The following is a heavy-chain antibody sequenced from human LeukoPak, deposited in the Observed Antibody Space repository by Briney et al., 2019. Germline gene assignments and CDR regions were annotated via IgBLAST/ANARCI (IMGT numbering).Heavy chain of an antibody. CDR1: GFTFSSYW. V-gene: IGHV3-7*01. Sequence: GGSLRLSCAASGFTFSSYWMSWVRQAPGKGLEWVANIKQDGSEKYYVDSVKGRFTISRDNAKNSLYLQMNSLRAEDTAVYYCARGRGITIFGIPYSFDYWGQGTLVTVSS. J-gene: IGHJ4*02. D-gene: IGHD3-3*01. CDR2: IKQDGSEK. CDR3: ARGRGITIFGIPYSFDY.